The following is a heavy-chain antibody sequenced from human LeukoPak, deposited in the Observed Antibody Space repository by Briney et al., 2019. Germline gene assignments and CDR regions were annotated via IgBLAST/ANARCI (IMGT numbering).Heavy chain of an antibody. Sequence: NPGGSLRLSCAASGFTFSSYSMNWVRQAPGKGLEWVSSISSSSSYIYYADSVEGRFTISRDVSKNTLYLQMNSLRAEDTAVYYCARDGGIGLDYWGQGTLVTVSS. D-gene: IGHD3-3*01. CDR1: GFTFSSYS. CDR2: ISSSSSYI. V-gene: IGHV3-21*01. CDR3: ARDGGIGLDY. J-gene: IGHJ4*02.